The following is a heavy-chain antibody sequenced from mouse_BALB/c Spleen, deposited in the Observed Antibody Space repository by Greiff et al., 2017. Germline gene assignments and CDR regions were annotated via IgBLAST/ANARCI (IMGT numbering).Heavy chain of an antibody. J-gene: IGHJ4*01. V-gene: IGHV2-9*02. CDR1: GFSLTSYG. CDR3: ARDRYFNYAMDY. CDR2: IWAGGTT. D-gene: IGHD1-1*01. Sequence: QVHVKQSGPGLVAPSQSLSITCTVSGFSLTSYGVHWVRQPPGKGLEWLGVIWAGGTTNYNSALMSRLSISKDNSKNLVFLKMNSLQTDDTAMYYCARDRYFNYAMDYWGQGTSVTVSS.